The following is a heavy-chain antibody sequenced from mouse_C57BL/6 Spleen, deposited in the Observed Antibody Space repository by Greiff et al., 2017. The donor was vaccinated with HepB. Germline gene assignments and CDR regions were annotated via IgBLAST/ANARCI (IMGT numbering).Heavy chain of an antibody. D-gene: IGHD2-3*01. CDR2: ISSGSSTI. J-gene: IGHJ3*01. Sequence: EVMLVESGGGLVKPGGSLKLSCAASGFTFSDYGMHWVRQAPEKGLEWVAYISSGSSTIYYADTVKGRITISRDNAKNTLFLKMTSLRSEDTAMYYCARMDGYYGAWFAYWGQGTLVTVSA. V-gene: IGHV5-17*01. CDR3: ARMDGYYGAWFAY. CDR1: GFTFSDYG.